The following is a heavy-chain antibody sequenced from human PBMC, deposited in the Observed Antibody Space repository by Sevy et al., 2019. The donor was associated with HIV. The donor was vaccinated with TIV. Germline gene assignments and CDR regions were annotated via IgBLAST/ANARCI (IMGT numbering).Heavy chain of an antibody. D-gene: IGHD3-10*01. CDR1: GFTFSSYA. J-gene: IGHJ3*02. CDR2: ISGSGGST. V-gene: IGHV3-23*01. Sequence: GGSLRLSCAASGFTFSSYAMSWVRQAPGKGLEWVSAISGSGGSTYYADSVKGRFTISRDNSKNTRYLQRNSLRAEDTAVYYCAKRQGSYYYGSGSPDDAFDIWGQGTMVTVSS. CDR3: AKRQGSYYYGSGSPDDAFDI.